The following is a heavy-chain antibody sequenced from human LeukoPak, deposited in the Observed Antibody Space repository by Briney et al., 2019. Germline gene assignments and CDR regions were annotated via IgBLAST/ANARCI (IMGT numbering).Heavy chain of an antibody. Sequence: GGSLRLSCAASGFTFSDYYMSWIRQAPGKGLEWVSYISSSGSTMYYADSVKGRFTISRDNAKNSLYLQMNSLRAEDTAVYYCARDRDDFWSGYYIDYWGQGTLVTVSS. CDR1: GFTFSDYY. V-gene: IGHV3-11*01. CDR3: ARDRDDFWSGYYIDY. J-gene: IGHJ4*02. D-gene: IGHD3-3*01. CDR2: ISSSGSTM.